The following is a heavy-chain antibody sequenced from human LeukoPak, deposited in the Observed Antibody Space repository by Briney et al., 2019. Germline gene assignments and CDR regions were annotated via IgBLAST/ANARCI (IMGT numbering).Heavy chain of an antibody. CDR2: ISVSGTYI. Sequence: PGGSLRLSCAASGFTFSRNGMAWVRQAPGKGLEWVSSISVSGTYIYYSDSVKGRFTISRDNAKNSLYLEMNSLRSDDTAIYYCARGRDYGTFDYWGQGTLVTVSS. J-gene: IGHJ4*02. V-gene: IGHV3-21*01. CDR1: GFTFSRNG. CDR3: ARGRDYGTFDY. D-gene: IGHD4-17*01.